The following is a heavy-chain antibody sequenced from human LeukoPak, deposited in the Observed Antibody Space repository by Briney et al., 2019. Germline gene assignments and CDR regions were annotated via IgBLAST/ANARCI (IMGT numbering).Heavy chain of an antibody. CDR2: MNPNSGNT. V-gene: IGHV1-8*01. Sequence: ASVKVSCKASGYTFTSYDINWVRQATGQGLEWRGWMNPNSGNTGYAQKFQGRVTMTRNTSISTAYMELSSLRSEDTAVYYCARVKRWLQLQPFDYWGQGTLVTVSS. D-gene: IGHD5-24*01. CDR3: ARVKRWLQLQPFDY. CDR1: GYTFTSYD. J-gene: IGHJ4*02.